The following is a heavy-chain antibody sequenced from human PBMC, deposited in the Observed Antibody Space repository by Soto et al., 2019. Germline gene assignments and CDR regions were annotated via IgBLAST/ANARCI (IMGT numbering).Heavy chain of an antibody. CDR1: GGSISSGGYS. CDR3: ARAEYYYGSGSYYSGYYFDY. D-gene: IGHD3-10*01. Sequence: QLQLQESGSGLVKPSQTLSLTCAVSGGSISSGGYSWSWIRQPPGKGLEWIGYIYHSGSTYYNPSLKSLVTISVDRSKNQFSLKLSSVTAADTAVYYCARAEYYYGSGSYYSGYYFDYWGQGTLVTVSS. V-gene: IGHV4-30-2*01. J-gene: IGHJ4*02. CDR2: IYHSGST.